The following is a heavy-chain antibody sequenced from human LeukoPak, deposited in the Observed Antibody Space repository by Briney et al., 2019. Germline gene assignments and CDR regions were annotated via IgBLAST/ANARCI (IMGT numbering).Heavy chain of an antibody. J-gene: IGHJ4*02. D-gene: IGHD1-26*01. Sequence: GGSLRLSCAASGFTFSNYDMHWVRQAPGKGLEWVANIKQDGSEKYYVDSVKGRFTISRDNGENSLYLQMNSLRAEDTAVYYCARARVGGTYFDYWGQGTLVTVSS. CDR1: GFTFSNYD. CDR3: ARARVGGTYFDY. CDR2: IKQDGSEK. V-gene: IGHV3-7*03.